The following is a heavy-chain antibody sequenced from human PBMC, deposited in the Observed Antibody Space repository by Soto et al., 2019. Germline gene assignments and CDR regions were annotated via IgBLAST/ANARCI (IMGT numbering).Heavy chain of an antibody. CDR3: AKDPAYYDILTASDY. V-gene: IGHV3-23*01. J-gene: IGHJ4*02. Sequence: RGCRRLSCAASGFTFSSYAMSWVRQAPGKGLGWVSAISGSGGSTYYADSVKGRFTISRDNSKNKLYLQMNSLRAEDKAVYYCAKDPAYYDILTASDYWGQGPLVTVSS. CDR2: ISGSGGST. D-gene: IGHD3-9*01. CDR1: GFTFSSYA.